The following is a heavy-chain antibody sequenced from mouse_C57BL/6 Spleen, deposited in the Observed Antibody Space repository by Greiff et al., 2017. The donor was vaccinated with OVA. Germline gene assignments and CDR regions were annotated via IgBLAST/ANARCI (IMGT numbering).Heavy chain of an antibody. J-gene: IGHJ2*01. Sequence: QVQLQQPGAELVKPGASVKMSCKASGYTFTSYWITWVKQRPGQGLEWIGDIYPGSGSTTYNEKFKSKATLTVDTSSSTAYMQLSSLTSEDSAGYYCARRGDYEYYFDYWGQGTTLTVSS. D-gene: IGHD2-4*01. CDR1: GYTFTSYW. V-gene: IGHV1-55*01. CDR2: IYPGSGST. CDR3: ARRGDYEYYFDY.